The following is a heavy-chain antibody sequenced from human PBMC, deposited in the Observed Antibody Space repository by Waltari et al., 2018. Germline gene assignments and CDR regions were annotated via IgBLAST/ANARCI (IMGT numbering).Heavy chain of an antibody. CDR2: ISYDGSNK. D-gene: IGHD5-12*01. CDR1: GFTFSSYA. J-gene: IGHJ4*02. CDR3: ARSEDIVATDLDY. Sequence: QVQLVESGGGVVQPGRSLRLSCAASGFTFSSYAMHWVRQAPGKGLEWVAGISYDGSNKYYADSVKGRFTISRDNSKNTLYLQMNSLRAEDTAVYYCARSEDIVATDLDYWGQGTLVTVSS. V-gene: IGHV3-30*01.